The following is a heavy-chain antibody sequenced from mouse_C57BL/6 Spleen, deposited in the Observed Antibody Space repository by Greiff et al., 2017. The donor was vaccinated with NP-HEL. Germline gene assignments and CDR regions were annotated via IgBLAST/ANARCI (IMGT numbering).Heavy chain of an antibody. CDR3: ARSGFITAVVAHFDY. V-gene: IGHV1-50*01. D-gene: IGHD1-1*01. Sequence: VQLQQPGAELVKPGASVKLSCKASGYTFTSYWMQWVKQRPGQGLEWIGEIDPSDSYTNYNQKFKGKATLTVDTSSSTAYMQLSSLTSEDSAVYYSARSGFITAVVAHFDYWGQGTTLTVSS. CDR2: IDPSDSYT. J-gene: IGHJ2*01. CDR1: GYTFTSYW.